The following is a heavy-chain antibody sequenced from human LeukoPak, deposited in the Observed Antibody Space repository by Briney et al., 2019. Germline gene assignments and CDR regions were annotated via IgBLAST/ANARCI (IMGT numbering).Heavy chain of an antibody. V-gene: IGHV3-23*01. Sequence: GGSLRLACAVSGITLSNYGMSWVRHAPGKGLEWVAGISDSGGRTNYADSVKGRFTISRDNPKNTLYLQMNSLRAEDTAAYFCAKRGVVIRVILVGFHKEAYYFDSWGQGALVTVSS. CDR2: ISDSGGRT. D-gene: IGHD3-22*01. CDR1: GITLSNYG. J-gene: IGHJ4*02. CDR3: AKRGVVIRVILVGFHKEAYYFDS.